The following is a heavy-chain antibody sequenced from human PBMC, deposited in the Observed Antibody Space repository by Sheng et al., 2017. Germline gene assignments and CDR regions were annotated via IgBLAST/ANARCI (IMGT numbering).Heavy chain of an antibody. V-gene: IGHV4-39*07. CDR2: IYYSGST. Sequence: QLQLQESGPGLVKPSETLSLTCTVSGGSISSSSYYWGWIRQPPGKGLEWIGSIYYSGSTYYNPSLKSRVTISVDTSKNQFSLKLSSVTAADTAVYYCARVNYGGTRPNNWFDPWGQGTLVTVSS. D-gene: IGHD2-21*01. CDR3: ARVNYGGTRPNNWFDP. J-gene: IGHJ5*02. CDR1: GGSISSSSYY.